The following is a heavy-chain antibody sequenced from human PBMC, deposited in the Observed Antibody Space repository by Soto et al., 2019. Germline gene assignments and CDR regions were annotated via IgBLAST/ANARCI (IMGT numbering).Heavy chain of an antibody. V-gene: IGHV3-30*18. CDR2: ISYDGSNK. J-gene: IGHJ4*02. CDR3: AKENSMIVGY. D-gene: IGHD3-22*01. CDR1: GFTFSSYG. Sequence: GSLSLSCAASGFTFSSYGMHWVRQAPGKGLEWVAVISYDGSNKYYADSVKGRFTISRDNSKNTLYLQMNSLRAEDTAVYYCAKENSMIVGYWGQGTLVTVSS.